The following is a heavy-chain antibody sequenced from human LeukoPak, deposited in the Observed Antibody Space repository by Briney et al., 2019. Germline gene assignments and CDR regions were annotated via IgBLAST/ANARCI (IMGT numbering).Heavy chain of an antibody. V-gene: IGHV4-59*01. CDR2: IYYCGST. CDR3: ARESTIVGATTVFDY. D-gene: IGHD1-26*01. J-gene: IGHJ4*02. Sequence: SETLSLTCTVSGGSISSYYWSWIRQPPGKGLEWIGYIYYCGSTNYNPSLKSRVTISVDTSKNQFSLKLSSVTAADTAVYYCARESTIVGATTVFDYWGQGTLVTVSS. CDR1: GGSISSYY.